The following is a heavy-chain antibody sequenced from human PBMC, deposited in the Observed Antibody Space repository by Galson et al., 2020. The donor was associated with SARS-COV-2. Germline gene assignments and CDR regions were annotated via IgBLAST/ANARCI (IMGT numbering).Heavy chain of an antibody. CDR3: ARQGVNMIVLVTVPGWFFDL. Sequence: SETLSLTCIVSGGSISSSSYYWGWIRQPPGKGLEWFGSIYPSGRTYYNPSLKSRVTISVDTSRNQFSLRLDSVTAADTALYSCARQGVNMIVLVTVPGWFFDLWGRGTLVTVSS. D-gene: IGHD3-22*01. J-gene: IGHJ2*01. CDR2: IYPSGRT. CDR1: GGSISSSSYY. V-gene: IGHV4-39*01.